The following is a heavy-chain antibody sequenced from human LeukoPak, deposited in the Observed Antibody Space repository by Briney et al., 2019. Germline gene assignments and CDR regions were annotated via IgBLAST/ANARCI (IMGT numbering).Heavy chain of an antibody. Sequence: GSLRLSCAASGFTFSSYGMHWVRQAPGKGLEWVSTIFGSGDDTYYADSVKGRFTISRDSSKNTLYLQMSSLRADDTAVYYCAKRGIAEAASFDYWGQGTLVTVSS. V-gene: IGHV3-23*01. CDR1: GFTFSSYG. CDR2: IFGSGDDT. D-gene: IGHD6-13*01. J-gene: IGHJ4*02. CDR3: AKRGIAEAASFDY.